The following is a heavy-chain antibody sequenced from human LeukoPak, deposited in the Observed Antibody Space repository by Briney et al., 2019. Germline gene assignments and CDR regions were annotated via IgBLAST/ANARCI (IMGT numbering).Heavy chain of an antibody. CDR2: IYYSGST. V-gene: IGHV4-39*07. CDR3: ARTVLRDDFWSGYYRGAFDY. Sequence: SETLSLTCTVSGGSISSSSYYWGWIRQPPGKGLEWIGSIYYSGSTYYNPSLKSRVTISVDRSKNQFSLKLSSVTAADTAVYYCARTVLRDDFWSGYYRGAFDYWGQGTLVTVSS. D-gene: IGHD3-3*01. J-gene: IGHJ4*02. CDR1: GGSISSSSYY.